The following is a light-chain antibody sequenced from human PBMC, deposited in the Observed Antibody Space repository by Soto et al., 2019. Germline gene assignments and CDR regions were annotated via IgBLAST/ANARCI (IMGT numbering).Light chain of an antibody. CDR2: GAS. J-gene: IGKJ1*01. CDR3: QQYGSSPWT. Sequence: EIVLTQSPGTLSLSPGERATLSCRASQSVSSSYLAWYQQKPGQAPRPLIYGASSRAIGIPDRFSGSGSGTDFTLTISRPEPEDFAVYYSQQYGSSPWTFGQGTKVEIK. V-gene: IGKV3-20*01. CDR1: QSVSSSY.